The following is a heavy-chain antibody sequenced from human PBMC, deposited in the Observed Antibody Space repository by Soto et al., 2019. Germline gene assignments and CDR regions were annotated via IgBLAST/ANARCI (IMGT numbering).Heavy chain of an antibody. CDR3: ARGGVPAALYYFDY. V-gene: IGHV1-69*13. CDR1: GGTFSSYA. J-gene: IGHJ4*02. Sequence: ASVKVSCKASGGTFSSYAISWVRQAPGQGLEWMGGIIPIFGTANYAQKFQGRVTITADESTSTAYMELSSLRSEDTAVYYCARGGVPAALYYFDYWGQGTLVTVSS. CDR2: IIPIFGTA. D-gene: IGHD2-2*01.